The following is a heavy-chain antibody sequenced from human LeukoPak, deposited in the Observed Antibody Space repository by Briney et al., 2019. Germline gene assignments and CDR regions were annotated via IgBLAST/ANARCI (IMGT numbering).Heavy chain of an antibody. Sequence: PSETLSLTCAVYGGSFSGYYWSWIRQPPGKGLEWIGEIYHSGSTNYNPSLKSRVTISVDTSKNQFSLKLSSVTAAGTAVYYCARLPNEYFDLWGRGTLVTVSS. J-gene: IGHJ2*01. CDR2: IYHSGST. V-gene: IGHV4-34*01. CDR3: ARLPNEYFDL. CDR1: GGSFSGYY. D-gene: IGHD1-1*01.